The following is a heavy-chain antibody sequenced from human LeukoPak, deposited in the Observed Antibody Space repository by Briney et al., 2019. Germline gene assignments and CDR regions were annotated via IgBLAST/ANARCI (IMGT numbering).Heavy chain of an antibody. D-gene: IGHD1-26*01. CDR2: ITSDGSST. V-gene: IGHV3-74*01. Sequence: PGGSLRLSCAASGFTFSNYWMHLVRQAPGKGLVCVSRITSDGSSTSYADSVRGRFTISRDNAKNTVYLQMNSLRAEDTAVYYCARDLTGAVFDFWGQGTLVTVSS. J-gene: IGHJ4*02. CDR3: ARDLTGAVFDF. CDR1: GFTFSNYW.